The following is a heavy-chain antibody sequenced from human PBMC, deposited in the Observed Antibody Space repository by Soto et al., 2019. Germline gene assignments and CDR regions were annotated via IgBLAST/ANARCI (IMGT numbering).Heavy chain of an antibody. J-gene: IGHJ2*01. Sequence: QVQLVESGGGVVQPGRSLRLSCAASGFTFSSYGMHWVRQAPGKGLEWVAVISYDGSNKYYADSVKGRFTISRDNSKNTLYLQMNSLRAEDTAVYYCPKDLSTVVTEDWYFDLWGRGTLVTVSS. CDR2: ISYDGSNK. V-gene: IGHV3-30*18. CDR3: PKDLSTVVTEDWYFDL. D-gene: IGHD4-17*01. CDR1: GFTFSSYG.